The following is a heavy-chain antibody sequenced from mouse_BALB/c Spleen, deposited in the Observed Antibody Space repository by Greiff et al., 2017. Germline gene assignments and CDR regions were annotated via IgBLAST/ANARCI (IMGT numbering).Heavy chain of an antibody. CDR3: AKGNGNLFAY. J-gene: IGHJ3*01. CDR2: ISYSGST. Sequence: EVQLQQSGPGLVKPSQSLSLTCTVTGYSITSDYAWNWIRQFPGNKLEWMGYISYSGSTSYNPSLKSRISITRDTSKNQFFLQLNSVTTEDTATYYCAKGNGNLFAYWGQGTLVTVSA. D-gene: IGHD2-1*01. V-gene: IGHV3-2*02. CDR1: GYSITSDYA.